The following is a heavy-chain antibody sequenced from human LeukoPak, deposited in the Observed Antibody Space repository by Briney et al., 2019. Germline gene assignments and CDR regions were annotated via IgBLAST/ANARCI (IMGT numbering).Heavy chain of an antibody. J-gene: IGHJ5*02. Sequence: SETLSLTCTVSGGSISSYYWSWIRQPPGKGLEWIGYIYYTGSTYYNPSLKSRVTISVDRSKNQFSLKLSSMTAADTAVYYCAREGWGMTNWFDPWGQGTLVTVSS. CDR1: GGSISSYY. D-gene: IGHD2-8*01. CDR3: AREGWGMTNWFDP. V-gene: IGHV4-59*12. CDR2: IYYTGST.